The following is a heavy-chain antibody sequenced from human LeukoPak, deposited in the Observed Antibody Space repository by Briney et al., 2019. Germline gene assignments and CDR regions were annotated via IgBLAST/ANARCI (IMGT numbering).Heavy chain of an antibody. CDR2: AYHSGET. J-gene: IGHJ6*03. CDR3: ARHRAYYYYYMDV. CDR1: GYSISNDYY. V-gene: IGHV4-38-2*02. Sequence: PSETLSLTCTVSGYSISNDYYWAWIRQTPGKGLEWIGSAYHSGETYHNPSLKSRVTISVDTSKNQFSLKLSSVTAADTAVYYCARHRAYYYYYMDVWGKGTTVTISS.